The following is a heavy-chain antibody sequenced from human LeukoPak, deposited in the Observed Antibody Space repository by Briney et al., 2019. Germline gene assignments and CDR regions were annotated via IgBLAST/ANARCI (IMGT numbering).Heavy chain of an antibody. CDR2: ISSSGNTT. D-gene: IGHD6-13*01. V-gene: IGHV3-11*04. J-gene: IGHJ4*02. CDR3: ARDGGSSWYFDY. Sequence: PGRSLRLSCAASGFTFSDYYMSWIRQAPGKGLEWVSYISSSGNTTYHADSVKGRLTISRDNAKNSLYLQMSSLRAEDTAVYYCARDGGSSWYFDYWGQGTLVTVSS. CDR1: GFTFSDYY.